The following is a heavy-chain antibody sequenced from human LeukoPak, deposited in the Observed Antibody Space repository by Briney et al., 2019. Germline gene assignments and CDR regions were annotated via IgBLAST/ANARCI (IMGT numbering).Heavy chain of an antibody. CDR3: AKDLLFYCYHVIGYYPPFDY. V-gene: IGHV3-23*01. CDR2: ISGSGGST. J-gene: IGHJ4*02. Sequence: GGSLTLSLSASGSTVDNSAMSWARQAPGKGLEWVSSISGSGGSTYYADSVKGRFTISRDKSKSTLNLQMNSLRANDTAVYYCAKDLLFYCYHVIGYYPPFDYWGQGILVTVSS. CDR1: GSTVDNSA. D-gene: IGHD3-22*01.